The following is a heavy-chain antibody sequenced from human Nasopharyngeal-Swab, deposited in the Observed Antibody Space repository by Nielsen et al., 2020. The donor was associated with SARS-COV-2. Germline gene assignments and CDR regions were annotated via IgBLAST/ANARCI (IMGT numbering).Heavy chain of an antibody. Sequence: SVKVSCRASGGTFSSYAISWVRQAPGQGLEWMGGIIPILGIANYAQKFQGRVTITADKSTSTAYMELSSLRSEDTAVYYCARDHPYYYDSSGYLVGYFDYWGQGTLVTVSS. CDR3: ARDHPYYYDSSGYLVGYFDY. J-gene: IGHJ4*02. D-gene: IGHD3-22*01. CDR1: GGTFSSYA. V-gene: IGHV1-69*10. CDR2: IIPILGIA.